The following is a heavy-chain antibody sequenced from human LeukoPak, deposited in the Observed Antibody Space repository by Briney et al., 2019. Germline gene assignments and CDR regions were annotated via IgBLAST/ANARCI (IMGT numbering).Heavy chain of an antibody. D-gene: IGHD6-19*01. CDR3: ATKQWLAPPPDS. J-gene: IGHJ4*02. Sequence: PGGSLRLSCAASEFTFSKYWMLWVRQAPGKGLESASRINTDGTVTTYADSVKGRFTVSRDNADNTMFLQMNSVRDEDTAVYYCATKQWLAPPPDSWGQGTPVTVSS. V-gene: IGHV3-74*01. CDR1: EFTFSKYW. CDR2: INTDGTVT.